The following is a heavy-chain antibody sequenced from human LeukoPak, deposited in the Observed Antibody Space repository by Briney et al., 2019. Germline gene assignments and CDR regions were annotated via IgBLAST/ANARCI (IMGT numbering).Heavy chain of an antibody. CDR3: AKDRQNNDYVAFDI. Sequence: PGGSLRLSCAASGFTFSSYAMSWVRQAPGKGLEWVSAISGSGGSTYYADSVKGRFTISRDNSKNTLYVQMNSLRAEDTAVYHCAKDRQNNDYVAFDIWGQGTMVAVSS. J-gene: IGHJ3*02. V-gene: IGHV3-23*01. CDR2: ISGSGGST. CDR1: GFTFSSYA. D-gene: IGHD3-10*02.